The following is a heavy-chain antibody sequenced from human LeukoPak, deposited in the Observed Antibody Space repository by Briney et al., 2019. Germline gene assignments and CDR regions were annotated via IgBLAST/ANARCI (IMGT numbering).Heavy chain of an antibody. CDR1: GFTVSSNY. D-gene: IGHD3-10*01. J-gene: IGHJ6*03. Sequence: GSLRLSCAASGFTVSSNYMSWVRQAPGKGLEWVSVIYSGGSTYYADSVKGRFTISRDNAKNSLYLQMNSLRAEDTAVYYCARDATMVPLYYYYYMDVWGKGTTVTVSS. CDR2: IYSGGST. CDR3: ARDATMVPLYYYYYMDV. V-gene: IGHV3-66*01.